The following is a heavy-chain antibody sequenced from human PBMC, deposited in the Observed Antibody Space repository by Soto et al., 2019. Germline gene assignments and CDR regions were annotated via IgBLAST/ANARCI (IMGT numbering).Heavy chain of an antibody. Sequence: QVQLVQSGAEVKKPGTSVKGSCKASGYTFTSYYMHWVRQAPGQGLEWMGIINPSGGSTSYAQKFQGRVTMTRDTSTSTVYMEMSSLRSEDPAVYYCARVPNGMDVWGQGTTVTVSS. V-gene: IGHV1-46*01. J-gene: IGHJ6*02. CDR3: ARVPNGMDV. CDR2: INPSGGST. CDR1: GYTFTSYY.